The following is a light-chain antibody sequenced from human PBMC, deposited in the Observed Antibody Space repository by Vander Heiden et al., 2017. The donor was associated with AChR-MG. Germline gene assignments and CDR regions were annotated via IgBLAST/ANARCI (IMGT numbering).Light chain of an antibody. J-gene: IGLJ2*01. Sequence: QSALTQPASVSGSPGQSITISFTGTSSDIGGYNLVSWYQQHPGKAPKLMIYEGSKRPSGVSNRFSVSKSGNTASLTISGLQAEDEADYYCCSYATPTTVLFGGGTKLTGL. CDR2: EGS. CDR1: SSDIGGYNL. CDR3: CSYATPTTVL. V-gene: IGLV2-23*01.